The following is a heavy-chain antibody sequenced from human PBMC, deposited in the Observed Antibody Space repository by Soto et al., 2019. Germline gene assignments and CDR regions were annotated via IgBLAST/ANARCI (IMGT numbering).Heavy chain of an antibody. CDR1: GDSVSSNSAA. CDR3: ERRESERYGYLDWFDP. J-gene: IGHJ5*02. CDR2: TYYRSKWYN. Sequence: TLSLTCAISGDSVSSNSAAWNWIRQSPSRGLEWLGRTYYRSKWYNDYAVSVKSRITINPDTSKNQFSLQLNSVTPEDTAVYYCERRESERYGYLDWFDPWGQGTLVTVSS. D-gene: IGHD5-18*01. V-gene: IGHV6-1*01.